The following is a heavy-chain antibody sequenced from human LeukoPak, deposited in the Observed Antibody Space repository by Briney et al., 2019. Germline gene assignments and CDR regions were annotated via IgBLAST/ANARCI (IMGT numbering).Heavy chain of an antibody. J-gene: IGHJ3*02. Sequence: GGSLRLSCAASGFTFSSYAMHWVRQAPGKGLEWVAVISYDGSNKYYADSVKGRFTISRDNSKNTLYLQMNSLRAEDTAVYYCAREDYYDSEFAFDIWGQGIMVTVSS. CDR1: GFTFSSYA. V-gene: IGHV3-30-3*01. CDR2: ISYDGSNK. CDR3: AREDYYDSEFAFDI. D-gene: IGHD3-22*01.